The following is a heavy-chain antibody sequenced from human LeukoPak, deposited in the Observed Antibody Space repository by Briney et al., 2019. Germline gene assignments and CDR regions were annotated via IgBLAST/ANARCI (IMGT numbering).Heavy chain of an antibody. CDR2: ISGSGFNT. V-gene: IGHV3-23*01. CDR3: AKLSGGSGLPYYFDS. D-gene: IGHD3-10*01. Sequence: GGSLRLSCVTSGFTFTNHWMSWVRQAPGKGLEWVSSISGSGFNTFYSDSVKGRFTISRDNPKNTLYLQMNSLRAEDTAIYICAKLSGGSGLPYYFDSWGQGTLVTVS. CDR1: GFTFTNHW. J-gene: IGHJ4*02.